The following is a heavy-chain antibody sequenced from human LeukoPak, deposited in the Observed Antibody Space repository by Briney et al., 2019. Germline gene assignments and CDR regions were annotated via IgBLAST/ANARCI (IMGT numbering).Heavy chain of an antibody. D-gene: IGHD1-26*01. J-gene: IGHJ4*02. CDR1: GDSTSGYF. Sequence: LETPSLTCTVSGDSTSGYFGSWVPHPPGAGLEWIGCIYTSGSTNYNPSLKSRVAISIDTSKNQFSLKLTSVTAADTAVYYCARHGMSGSYTYWGQGTLVTVSS. CDR3: ARHGMSGSYTY. V-gene: IGHV4-4*09. CDR2: IYTSGST.